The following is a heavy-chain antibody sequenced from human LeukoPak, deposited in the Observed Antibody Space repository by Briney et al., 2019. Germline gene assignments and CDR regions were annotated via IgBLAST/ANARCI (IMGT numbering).Heavy chain of an antibody. V-gene: IGHV5-51*01. CDR2: IWPGDSNT. CDR3: ARHVTTVTTSWFDP. Sequence: GESLKISCKGSGYRFTDYWIGWVRQMPGKGLEWMGIIWPGDSNTRYSPSFQGQVTISADRSISTAYLQWNSLKASDTAMYYCARHVTTVTTSWFDPWGQGTLVTVSP. CDR1: GYRFTDYW. J-gene: IGHJ5*02. D-gene: IGHD4-11*01.